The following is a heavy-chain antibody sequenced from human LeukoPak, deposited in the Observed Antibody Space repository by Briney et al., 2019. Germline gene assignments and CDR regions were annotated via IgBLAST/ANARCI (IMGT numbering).Heavy chain of an antibody. CDR2: ISGSGGST. V-gene: IGHV3-23*01. CDR1: GFTFSSYA. CDR3: AKDPYDILTGYQVDI. J-gene: IGHJ3*02. Sequence: GGSLRLSCAASGFTFSSYAMSWVRQAPGKGLEWVSAISGSGGSTYYADSVKGRFTISRDNSKSTLYLQMNSLRAEDTAVYYCAKDPYDILTGYQVDIWGQGTMVTVSS. D-gene: IGHD3-9*01.